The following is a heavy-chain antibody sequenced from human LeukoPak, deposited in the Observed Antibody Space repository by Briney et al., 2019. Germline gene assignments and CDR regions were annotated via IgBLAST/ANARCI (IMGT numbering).Heavy chain of an antibody. J-gene: IGHJ5*02. CDR3: VTGGHYSGS. CDR2: IKPDGSEE. Sequence: PGGSLRLSCAASGFTSSSHWMSWVRQAPGKGLEWVATIKPDGSEENYVDSVKGRFTISRDHAKNSLHLQMSSLRAEDTAMYYCVTGGHYSGSWGQGSLVTVSS. D-gene: IGHD3-3*01. CDR1: GFTSSSHW. V-gene: IGHV3-7*01.